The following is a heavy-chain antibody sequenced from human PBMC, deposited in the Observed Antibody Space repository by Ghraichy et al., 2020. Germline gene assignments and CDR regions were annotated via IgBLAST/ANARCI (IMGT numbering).Heavy chain of an antibody. V-gene: IGHV3-7*01. J-gene: IGHJ4*02. CDR3: AYGGYSLDY. CDR2: INQDGSEK. CDR1: GFTFSAYC. D-gene: IGHD5-12*01. Sequence: GGSLRLSCAASGFTFSAYCMSWVRQAPGKGLEWVANINQDGSEKYYVGSEKGRFTISRDNAKNSLYLQMSSLTAEDTAVYYCAYGGYSLDYWGQGTLVTVSS.